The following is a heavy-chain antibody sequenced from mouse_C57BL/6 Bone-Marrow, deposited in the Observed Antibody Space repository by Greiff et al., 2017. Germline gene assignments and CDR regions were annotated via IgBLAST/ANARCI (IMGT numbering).Heavy chain of an antibody. Sequence: QVQLQQSGAELARPGASVTLSCKASGYTFTSYGISWVKQRTGQGLEWIGEIYPRSGNTYYNEKFKGKATLTADKSSSTAYMELRSLTSEDSAVYFCARPLLEAWFAYWGQGTLVTVSA. V-gene: IGHV1-81*01. D-gene: IGHD2-10*01. CDR1: GYTFTSYG. CDR3: ARPLLEAWFAY. CDR2: IYPRSGNT. J-gene: IGHJ3*01.